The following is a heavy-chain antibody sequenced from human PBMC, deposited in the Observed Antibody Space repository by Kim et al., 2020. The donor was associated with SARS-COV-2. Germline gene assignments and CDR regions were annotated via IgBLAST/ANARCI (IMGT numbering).Heavy chain of an antibody. D-gene: IGHD6-13*01. V-gene: IGHV4-39*01. CDR1: GGSISSSSYY. CDR3: ARHTPYSSSWYRPFDY. J-gene: IGHJ4*02. CDR2: IYYSGST. Sequence: SETLSLTCTVSGGSISSSSYYWGWIRQPPGKGLEWIGSIYYSGSTYYNPSLKSRVTISVDTSKNQFSLKLSSVTAADTAVYYCARHTPYSSSWYRPFDYWGQGTLVTVSS.